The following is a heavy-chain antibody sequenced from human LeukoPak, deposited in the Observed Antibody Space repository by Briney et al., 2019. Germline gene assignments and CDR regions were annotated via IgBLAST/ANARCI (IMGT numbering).Heavy chain of an antibody. D-gene: IGHD1-26*01. V-gene: IGHV3-23*01. CDR1: GFTFSSYA. CDR2: ISSGGGST. Sequence: PGGSLRLSCAASGFTFSSYAMSWVRQAPGKGLEWVSAISSGGGSTYYADSVKGRFTVSRDNSKNTLHLQMNSLRADDTAVYYCAKGKAGVGATRGDAFDIWGQGTMVTVSS. J-gene: IGHJ3*02. CDR3: AKGKAGVGATRGDAFDI.